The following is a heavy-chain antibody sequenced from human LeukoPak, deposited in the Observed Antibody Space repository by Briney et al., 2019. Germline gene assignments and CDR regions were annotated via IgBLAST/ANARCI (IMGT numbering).Heavy chain of an antibody. D-gene: IGHD1-7*01. CDR1: GGSISSADYY. CDR3: AHSNYDGGHGFDM. V-gene: IGHV2-5*08. J-gene: IGHJ3*02. Sequence: QTLSLTCTVSGGSISSADYYWSWIRQPPGKALEWLALIYWDDDKRYSPSLKSRLTITKDTSKNQVVLTMTNMDPVDTATYYCAHSNYDGGHGFDMWGQGTMVTVSS. CDR2: IYWDDDK.